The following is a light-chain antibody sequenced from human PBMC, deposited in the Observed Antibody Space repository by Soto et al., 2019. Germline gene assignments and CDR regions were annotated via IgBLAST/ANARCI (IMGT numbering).Light chain of an antibody. V-gene: IGKV1-27*01. CDR1: QDITNY. Sequence: DIRMTHSPSSLSASVGDRVTISCRASQDITNYLAWYQQKSGKAPKLLIYAAPTLQSGVPSRFSGGGSGTEFTLTISSLQPEDVATYYCQNYFSAPLTFGGGTRVEIK. J-gene: IGKJ4*01. CDR2: AAP. CDR3: QNYFSAPLT.